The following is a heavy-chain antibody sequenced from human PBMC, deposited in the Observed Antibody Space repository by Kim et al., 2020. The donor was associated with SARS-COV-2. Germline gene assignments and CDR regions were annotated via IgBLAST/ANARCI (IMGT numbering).Heavy chain of an antibody. CDR2: SEE. Sequence: SEEYYVDSVKGRFTISGDNAKNSLYLQMNSLRAEDTGVYYCARGYYGMNVWGQGTTVTVSS. CDR3: ARGYYGMNV. V-gene: IGHV3-7*01. J-gene: IGHJ6*02.